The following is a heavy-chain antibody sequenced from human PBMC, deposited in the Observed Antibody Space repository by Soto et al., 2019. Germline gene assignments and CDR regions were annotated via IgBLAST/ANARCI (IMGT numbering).Heavy chain of an antibody. Sequence: PSATLSLTCAVSGGSFSAYYWSWIRQPPGKGLEWIGEINHSGSTTYNPSLKSRVTISEDTSKNQFSLKLSSVTAADTAVFYCARLIHCKTTSCYFDYWGQGTLVTVSS. CDR3: ARLIHCKTTSCYFDY. J-gene: IGHJ4*02. CDR1: GGSFSAYY. D-gene: IGHD2-2*01. V-gene: IGHV4-34*01. CDR2: INHSGST.